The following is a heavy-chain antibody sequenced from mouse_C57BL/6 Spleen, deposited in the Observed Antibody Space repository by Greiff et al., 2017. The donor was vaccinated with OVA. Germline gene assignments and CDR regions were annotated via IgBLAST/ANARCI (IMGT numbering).Heavy chain of an antibody. V-gene: IGHV1-69*01. J-gene: IGHJ2*01. CDR1: GYTFTSYW. Sequence: VKVVESGAELVMPGASVKLSCKASGYTFTSYWMHWVKQRPGQGLEWIGEIDPSDSYTNYNQKFKGKSTLTVDKSSSTAYMQLSSLTSEDSAVYYCASLSYYFDYWGQGTTLTVSS. CDR2: IDPSDSYT. CDR3: ASLSYYFDY.